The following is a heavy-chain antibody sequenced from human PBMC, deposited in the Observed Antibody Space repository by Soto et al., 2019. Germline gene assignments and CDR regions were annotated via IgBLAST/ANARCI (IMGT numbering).Heavy chain of an antibody. CDR1: GFTFSSYA. V-gene: IGHV3-23*01. J-gene: IGHJ4*02. CDR2: ISGSGGST. Sequence: GGSLRLSCAASGFTFSSYAMSWVRQAPGKGLEWVSAISGSGGSTYYADSVKGRFTISRDNSKNTLYLQMNSLRAEDTAVYYCAKSVGSSSPDDSYYFDYWGQGTLVTVSS. D-gene: IGHD6-13*01. CDR3: AKSVGSSSPDDSYYFDY.